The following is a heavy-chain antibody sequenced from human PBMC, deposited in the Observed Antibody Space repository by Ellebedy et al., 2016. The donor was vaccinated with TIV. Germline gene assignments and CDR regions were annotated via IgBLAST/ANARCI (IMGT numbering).Heavy chain of an antibody. Sequence: GESLKISCAASGFTFSSYAMHWVRQAPGKGLEWVAVISYDGSNKYYADSVKGRFTIFSDNSKNTLYLKMNSLRAEDTDVYYCAREWGWGDAFDIWGQGTMVTVSS. D-gene: IGHD3-16*01. J-gene: IGHJ3*02. CDR1: GFTFSSYA. CDR2: ISYDGSNK. CDR3: AREWGWGDAFDI. V-gene: IGHV3-30-3*01.